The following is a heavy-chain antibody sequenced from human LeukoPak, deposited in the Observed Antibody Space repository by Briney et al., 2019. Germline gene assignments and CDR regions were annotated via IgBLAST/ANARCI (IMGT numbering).Heavy chain of an antibody. Sequence: GGSLRLSCAASGFTFSSYWMSWVRQAPGKGLEWVANIKQDGNEKYYVDSVKGRFTISRDNAKNSLYLQMNGLTAEDTALFFCVRGLAAASTWGQGTLVTVSS. CDR3: VRGLAAAST. V-gene: IGHV3-7*01. J-gene: IGHJ4*02. D-gene: IGHD6-13*01. CDR1: GFTFSSYW. CDR2: IKQDGNEK.